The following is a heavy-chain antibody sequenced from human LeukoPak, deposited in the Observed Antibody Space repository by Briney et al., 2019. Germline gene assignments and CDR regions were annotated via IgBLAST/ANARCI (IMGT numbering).Heavy chain of an antibody. D-gene: IGHD3-22*01. CDR1: GFTFSSYA. CDR3: AKTPFTMIVVAHDY. CDR2: ISGSGGST. J-gene: IGHJ4*02. Sequence: GGSLRLSCAASGFTFSSYAMSWVRQAPGKGLEWASAISGSGGSTYYADSVKGRFTISRDNSKNTLYLQMNSLRAEDTAVYYCAKTPFTMIVVAHDYWGQGTLVTVSS. V-gene: IGHV3-23*01.